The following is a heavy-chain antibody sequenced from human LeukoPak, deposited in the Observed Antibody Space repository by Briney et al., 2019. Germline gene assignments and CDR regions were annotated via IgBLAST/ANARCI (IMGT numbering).Heavy chain of an antibody. D-gene: IGHD2-2*01. CDR1: GFTFDEYA. V-gene: IGHV3-9*01. CDR2: INWNTGRI. Sequence: GRSLRLSCAASGFTFDEYAMNWVRQSPGKGLEWVSNINWNTGRIVYADSVRGRFTVSRDNANTALYLQMNSLRAEDTAFYYCAMESQIVVSGIDYWGQGTLVTVSS. J-gene: IGHJ4*02. CDR3: AMESQIVVSGIDY.